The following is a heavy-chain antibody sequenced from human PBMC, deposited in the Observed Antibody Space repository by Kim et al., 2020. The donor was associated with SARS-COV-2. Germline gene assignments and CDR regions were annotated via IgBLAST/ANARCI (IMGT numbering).Heavy chain of an antibody. D-gene: IGHD3-10*01. V-gene: IGHV4-39*02. CDR2: IDYSGSS. J-gene: IGHJ4*02. CDR1: GASINSRKFY. Sequence: SETLSLTYTVSGASINSRKFYWGGIRQAPEKGLEWIGTIDYSGSSYYNPSLKSRVNISVDTSKNQFSLRLSSVTAADTAVYYCSRDSKISWFFDWGQGTLVTVSS. CDR3: SRDSKISWFFD.